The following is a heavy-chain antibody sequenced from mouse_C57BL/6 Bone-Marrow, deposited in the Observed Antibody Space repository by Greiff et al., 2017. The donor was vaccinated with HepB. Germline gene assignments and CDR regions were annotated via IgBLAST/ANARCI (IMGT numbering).Heavy chain of an antibody. V-gene: IGHV5-4*03. CDR2: ISDGGSYT. CDR3: ARWIYWYFDV. CDR1: GFTFSSYA. Sequence: EVMLVESGGGLVKPGGSLKLSCAASGFTFSSYAMSWVRQTPEKRLEWVATISDGGSYTYYPDNVKGRFTISRDNAKNNLYLQMSHLRSEDTAMYYCARWIYWYFDVWGTGTTVTVSS. J-gene: IGHJ1*03.